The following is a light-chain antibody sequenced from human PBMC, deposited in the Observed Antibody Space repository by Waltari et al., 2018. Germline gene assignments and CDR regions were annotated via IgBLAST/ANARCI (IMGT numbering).Light chain of an antibody. J-gene: IGLJ3*02. CDR1: IGSNH. Sequence: IGSNHVFWYQQLPGTAPKLLIYRNDQRPSGVPDRFSGSKSGTSASLAISGVRSEDEADYYCAAWDDSLRGRGVFGGGTKLTVL. CDR3: AAWDDSLRGRGV. V-gene: IGLV1-47*01. CDR2: RND.